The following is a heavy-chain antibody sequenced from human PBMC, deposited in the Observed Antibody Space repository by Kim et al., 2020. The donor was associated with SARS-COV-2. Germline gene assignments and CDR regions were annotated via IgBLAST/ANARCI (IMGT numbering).Heavy chain of an antibody. V-gene: IGHV3-11*04. D-gene: IGHD6-19*01. CDR3: SRNLPVAGTFDF. CDR2: I. J-gene: IGHJ4*02. Sequence: ILYVELVKGRFPISKDNGENSLYLQMNSLRAEDPAVYFCSRNLPVAGTFDFWGQGTMVTVSS.